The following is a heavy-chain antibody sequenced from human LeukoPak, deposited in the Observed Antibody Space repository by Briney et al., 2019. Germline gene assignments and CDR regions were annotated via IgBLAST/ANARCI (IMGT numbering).Heavy chain of an antibody. D-gene: IGHD7-27*01. V-gene: IGHV3-48*04. J-gene: IGHJ6*02. CDR2: ISSSSTTV. Sequence: PGGSLRLSCAASGYAFSLYSMNWARQAPGKGLEWISYISSSSTTVYYAESVKGRFTISRDNAKNSLYLQMESLRAEDTAIYYCARPRANWGSGYGMDVWGQGTTVTVSS. CDR3: ARPRANWGSGYGMDV. CDR1: GYAFSLYS.